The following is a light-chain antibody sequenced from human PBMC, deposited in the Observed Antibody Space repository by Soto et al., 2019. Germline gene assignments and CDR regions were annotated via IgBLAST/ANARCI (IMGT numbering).Light chain of an antibody. CDR2: WAS. V-gene: IGKV4-1*01. CDR3: QQYCTSPLT. Sequence: DIVMTQSPDSLAVSLGERATITCKSTRSLLRYSGNRDCLAWYQHKSGQPPKLLIYWASTRHSGVPDRFGGSGSGSDFTLTINSLQPEDVAIYSCQQYCTSPLTFGQGTRLEI. CDR1: RSLLRYSGNRDC. J-gene: IGKJ5*01.